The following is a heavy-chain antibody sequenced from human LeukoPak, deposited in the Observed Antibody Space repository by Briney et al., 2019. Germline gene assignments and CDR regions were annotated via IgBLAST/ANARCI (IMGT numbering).Heavy chain of an antibody. CDR3: ARHTSSWYSFDY. D-gene: IGHD6-13*01. Sequence: PSETLSLTCAVYGGSFSGYYWTWIRQPPGKGLEWIGEMNHSGSANYNPSLKSRVTISVDTSKNQCSLRLSSVTAADTAVYYCARHTSSWYSFDYWGQGTLVTVSS. CDR2: MNHSGSA. J-gene: IGHJ4*02. CDR1: GGSFSGYY. V-gene: IGHV4-34*01.